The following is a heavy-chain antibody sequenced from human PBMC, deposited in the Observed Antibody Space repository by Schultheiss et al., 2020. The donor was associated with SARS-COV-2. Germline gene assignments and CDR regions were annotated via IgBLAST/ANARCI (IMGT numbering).Heavy chain of an antibody. V-gene: IGHV4-4*02. CDR2: IYHSGST. CDR1: GGSISSSNW. J-gene: IGHJ4*02. D-gene: IGHD3-22*01. CDR3: ARDKADSSGYYVDY. Sequence: SETLSLTCAVSGGSISSSNWWSWVRQPPGKGLEWIGEIYHSGSTNYNPSLKSRVTISVDKSKNQFSLKLSSVTAADTAVYYCARDKADSSGYYVDYWGQGTLVTVSS.